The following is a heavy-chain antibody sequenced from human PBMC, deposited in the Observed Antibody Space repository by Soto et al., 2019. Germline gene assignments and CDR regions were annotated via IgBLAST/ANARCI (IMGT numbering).Heavy chain of an antibody. CDR1: SYTFTSYG. CDR2: ISGYNGDT. V-gene: IGHV1-18*01. D-gene: IGHD5-12*01. J-gene: IGHJ4*02. Sequence: ASVKVSCKASSYTFTSYGISWVRQAPRQGLEWMGWISGYNGDTNYAQKLQGRVTMTTDTSTGTAYMELRSLRSDDTAVYYCARDRGYAEYYFDYWGQGTLVTVSS. CDR3: ARDRGYAEYYFDY.